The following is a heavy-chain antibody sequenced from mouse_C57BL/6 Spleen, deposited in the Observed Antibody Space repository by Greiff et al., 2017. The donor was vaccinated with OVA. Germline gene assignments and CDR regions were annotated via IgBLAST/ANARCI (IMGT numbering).Heavy chain of an antibody. D-gene: IGHD1-1*01. CDR2: IDPETGGT. CDR3: TYCLTEYYAMDY. CDR1: GYTFTDYE. J-gene: IGHJ4*01. Sequence: QVQLKESGAELVRPGASVKLSCKASGYTFTDYEMHWVKQTPVPGLEWIGAIDPETGGTDYNQKFKGQAIMAADKSSSTAYMEIRSLTSEDSAVYYCTYCLTEYYAMDYWGQGTSVTVSS. V-gene: IGHV1-15*01.